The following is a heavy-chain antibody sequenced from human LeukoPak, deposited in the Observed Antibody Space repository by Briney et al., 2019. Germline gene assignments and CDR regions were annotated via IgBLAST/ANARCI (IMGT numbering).Heavy chain of an antibody. CDR2: INHSGST. D-gene: IGHD6-19*01. CDR1: GGSFSGYY. Sequence: SETLSLTCAVYGGSFSGYYWSWIRQPPGKRLEWIGEINHSGSTNYNPSLKSRVTISVDTSKNQFSLKLSSVTAADTAVYYCARVLSKRSGWYFDYWGQGTLVTVSS. V-gene: IGHV4-34*01. J-gene: IGHJ4*02. CDR3: ARVLSKRSGWYFDY.